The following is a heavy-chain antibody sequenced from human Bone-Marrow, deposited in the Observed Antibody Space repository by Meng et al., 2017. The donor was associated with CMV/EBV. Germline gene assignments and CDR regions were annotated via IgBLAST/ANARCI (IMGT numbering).Heavy chain of an antibody. Sequence: GSLRLSCAVYGGSFSGYYWSWIRQPPGKGLEWIGEINHSGSTNYDPSLKSRVTISIDTSKNQFSLKLSTVTAADTAVYYCARGQYYYGSGGYFAFWGQGTLVTVSS. CDR3: ARGQYYYGSGGYFAF. D-gene: IGHD3-10*01. J-gene: IGHJ4*02. CDR2: INHSGST. CDR1: GGSFSGYY. V-gene: IGHV4-34*01.